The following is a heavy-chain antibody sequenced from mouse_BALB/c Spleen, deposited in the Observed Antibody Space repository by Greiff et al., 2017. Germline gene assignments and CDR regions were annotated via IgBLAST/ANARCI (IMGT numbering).Heavy chain of an antibody. CDR3: ARDGGHYGYYAMDY. CDR1: GFSLTSYG. J-gene: IGHJ4*01. D-gene: IGHD1-1*02. V-gene: IGHV2-9*02. Sequence: VKLMESGPGLVAPSQSLSITCTVSGFSLTSYGVHWVRQPPGKGLEWLGVIWAGGSTNYNSALMSRLSISKDNSKSQVFLKMNSLQTDDTAMYYCARDGGHYGYYAMDYWGQGTSVTVSS. CDR2: IWAGGST.